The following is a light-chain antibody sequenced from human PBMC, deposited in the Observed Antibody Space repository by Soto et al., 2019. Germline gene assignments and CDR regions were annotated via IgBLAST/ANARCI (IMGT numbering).Light chain of an antibody. Sequence: EIVLTQSPGTLSLSPGERATLSCRASQSVVSTAVVWYQKKPGQAPRLLIYGASNSGPGIPDRFSGSGAGTDFPLTISRLDPEDFAVYYCQYYGSSTGFTFGPGTKVDIK. CDR2: GAS. J-gene: IGKJ3*01. CDR1: QSVVSTA. CDR3: QYYGSSTGFT. V-gene: IGKV3-20*01.